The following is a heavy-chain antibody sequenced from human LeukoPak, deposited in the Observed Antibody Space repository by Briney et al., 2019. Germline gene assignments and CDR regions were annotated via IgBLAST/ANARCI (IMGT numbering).Heavy chain of an antibody. D-gene: IGHD3-10*01. V-gene: IGHV3-33*01. CDR1: GFTFSSYG. J-gene: IGHJ5*02. CDR2: IWYDGSNK. Sequence: GGSLRLSCAASGFTFSSYGMHWGRQAPDKGLEWVSVIWYDGSNKYSADSVRGRFTISRDNSKNTVYLQMNSLRAEDTAVYYCARPTAGNYKLDPWGRGTLVTVSS. CDR3: ARPTAGNYKLDP.